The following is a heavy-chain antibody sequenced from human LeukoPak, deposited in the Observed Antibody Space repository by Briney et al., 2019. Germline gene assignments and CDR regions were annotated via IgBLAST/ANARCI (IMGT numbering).Heavy chain of an antibody. CDR3: ARDRRTRYYDILTGHRGWFDP. CDR1: GYTFTSYG. D-gene: IGHD3-9*01. J-gene: IGHJ5*02. CDR2: ISAYNGNT. Sequence: ASVKVSCKASGYTFTSYGISWVRQAPGQGLEWMGWISAYNGNTNYAQKLQGRVTMTTDTSTSTAYMELRSLRSDDMAVYYCARDRRTRYYDILTGHRGWFDPWGRGTLVTVSS. V-gene: IGHV1-18*03.